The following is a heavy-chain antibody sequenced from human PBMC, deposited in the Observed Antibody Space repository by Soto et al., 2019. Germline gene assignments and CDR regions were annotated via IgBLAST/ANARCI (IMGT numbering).Heavy chain of an antibody. CDR1: GGTFSSYT. V-gene: IGHV1-69*02. J-gene: IGHJ5*02. Sequence: QVQLVQSGAEVKKPGSSVKVSCKASGGTFSSYTISWVRQAPGQGLEWMGRIIPILGIANYAQKFQGRVTITADKSTSTAYMELSSLRSEDTAVYYCAGGTTSCYRDGCWFDPWGQGTLVTVSS. CDR2: IIPILGIA. D-gene: IGHD2-2*02. CDR3: AGGTTSCYRDGCWFDP.